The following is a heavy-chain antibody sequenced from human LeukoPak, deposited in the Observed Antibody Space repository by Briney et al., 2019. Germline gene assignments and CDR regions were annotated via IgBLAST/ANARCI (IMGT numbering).Heavy chain of an antibody. V-gene: IGHV1-46*01. J-gene: IGHJ6*02. Sequence: ASVKVSCKASGYTFTSYYMHWVRQAPGQGLEWMGIINPSGGSTSYAQKFQGRVTMTEDTSTDTAYMELSSLRSEDTAVYYCAAGSTYGMDVWGQGTTVTVSS. D-gene: IGHD5/OR15-5a*01. CDR3: AAGSTYGMDV. CDR1: GYTFTSYY. CDR2: INPSGGST.